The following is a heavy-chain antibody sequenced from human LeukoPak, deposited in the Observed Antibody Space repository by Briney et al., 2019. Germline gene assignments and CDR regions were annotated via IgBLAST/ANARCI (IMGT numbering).Heavy chain of an antibody. CDR3: ANLVGYCSSTSCYAGPYYFDY. CDR1: GFTFSSYE. CDR2: ISSSGSTI. Sequence: GGSLRLSCAASGFTFSSYEMNWVRQAPGKGLEGVSYISSSGSTIYYADSVKGRFTISRDNAKNSLYLQMNSLRAEDTAVYYCANLVGYCSSTSCYAGPYYFDYWGQGTLVTVSS. J-gene: IGHJ4*02. V-gene: IGHV3-48*03. D-gene: IGHD2-2*01.